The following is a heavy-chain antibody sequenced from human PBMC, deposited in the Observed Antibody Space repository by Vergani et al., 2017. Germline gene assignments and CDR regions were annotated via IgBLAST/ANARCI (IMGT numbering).Heavy chain of an antibody. CDR3: ASIARAPTRRNPPPDY. V-gene: IGHV4-34*01. D-gene: IGHD3-16*02. CDR1: GVSFSDYY. CDR2: VNHGGST. Sequence: QVQLQEWGAGLLKTSETLSLTCGVSGVSFSDYYWSWIRQAPGMGLEWSGEVNHGGSTNYNPSLKSRVSISVDTSKNQFSLQLTSVTAADSALYFCASIARAPTRRNPPPDYWGQGILVTVSS. J-gene: IGHJ4*02.